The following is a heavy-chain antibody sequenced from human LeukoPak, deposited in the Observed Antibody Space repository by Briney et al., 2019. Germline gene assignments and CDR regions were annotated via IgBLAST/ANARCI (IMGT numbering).Heavy chain of an antibody. CDR3: ARGGKLEPTAMAS. D-gene: IGHD5-18*01. CDR2: ISSSSSTI. Sequence: PSGGSLRLSCAASGFTFSSYSMNWVRQAPGKGLEWVSYISSSSSTIYYADSVKGRFTISRDNAKNMLYLQINSLRVEDTAIYYCARGGKLEPTAMASWGQGSPVVVAS. CDR1: GFTFSSYS. J-gene: IGHJ5*02. V-gene: IGHV3-48*04.